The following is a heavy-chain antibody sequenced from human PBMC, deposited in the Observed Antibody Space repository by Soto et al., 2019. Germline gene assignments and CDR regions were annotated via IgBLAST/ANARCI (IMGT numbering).Heavy chain of an antibody. Sequence: PSETLSLTCTVSGGSISSYYWSWIRQPPGKGLEWIGYIYYSGSTNYNPSLKSRVTISVDTSKNQFSLKLSSVTAADTAVYYCARHEGNYDFWSGYPGFSYFDYWGQGTLVTVS. CDR2: IYYSGST. CDR1: GGSISSYY. CDR3: ARHEGNYDFWSGYPGFSYFDY. D-gene: IGHD3-3*01. V-gene: IGHV4-59*08. J-gene: IGHJ4*02.